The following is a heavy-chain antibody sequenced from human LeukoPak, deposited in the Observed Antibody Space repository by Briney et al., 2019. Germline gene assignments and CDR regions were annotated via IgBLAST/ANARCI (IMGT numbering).Heavy chain of an antibody. CDR3: ASRGVTTDY. CDR2: IYHSGST. J-gene: IGHJ4*02. CDR1: GYSISSGYY. Sequence: PSETLSLTCAVSGYSISSGYYWGWIRQPPGKGLEWIGSIYHSGSTYYNPSLKSRVTISVDTSKNQFSLKLSSVTAADTAVYYFASRGVTTDYGGKGTLATVSS. D-gene: IGHD3-10*01. V-gene: IGHV4-38-2*01.